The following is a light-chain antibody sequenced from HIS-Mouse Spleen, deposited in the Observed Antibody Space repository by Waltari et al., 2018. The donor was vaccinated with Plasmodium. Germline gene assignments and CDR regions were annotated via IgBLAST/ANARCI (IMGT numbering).Light chain of an antibody. CDR3: YSTDSSGNHRV. V-gene: IGLV3-10*01. J-gene: IGLJ3*02. CDR1: ALPTKY. CDR2: EDS. Sequence: SYELTQHPSVSVSPGQTARITCPGDALPTKYAYWYQQKSGQAPVLVIYEDSKRPSGIPERFSGSSSGTMATLTISGAQVEDEADYYCYSTDSSGNHRVFGGGTKLTVL.